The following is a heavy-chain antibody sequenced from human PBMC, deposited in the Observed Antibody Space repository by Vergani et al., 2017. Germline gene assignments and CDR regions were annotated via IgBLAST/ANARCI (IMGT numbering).Heavy chain of an antibody. V-gene: IGHV4-39*01. CDR1: VRSISSSSYY. CDR2: IYYSGSN. CDR3: ASVGVVVIQFDL. D-gene: IGHD3-22*01. Sequence: QLQLQESGPGLVKPSETLSLTCTVSVRSISSSSYYWGWIRQPPWKGLEWIGSIYYSGSNYYNPSLKSRVTISVDTSKNQFSLKLSSVTAADTAVYYCASVGVVVIQFDLWGRGTLVTVSS. J-gene: IGHJ2*01.